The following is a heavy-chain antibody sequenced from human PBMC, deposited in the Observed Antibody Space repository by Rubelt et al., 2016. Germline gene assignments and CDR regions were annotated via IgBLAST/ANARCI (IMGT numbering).Heavy chain of an antibody. CDR3: AGEAGSGWDGLVRDV. D-gene: IGHD6-19*01. CDR1: GGTFSSYA. V-gene: IGHV1-18*01. CDR2: ISAYNGNT. J-gene: IGHJ6*02. Sequence: QVQLVQSGAEVKKPGSSVKVSCKASGGTFSSYAISWVRQAPGQGLEWMGWISAYNGNTNYAQKLQGRVTMTTDTSTSTAYMELRSLSSEDTAVYYCAGEAGSGWDGLVRDVWGQGTTVTVSS.